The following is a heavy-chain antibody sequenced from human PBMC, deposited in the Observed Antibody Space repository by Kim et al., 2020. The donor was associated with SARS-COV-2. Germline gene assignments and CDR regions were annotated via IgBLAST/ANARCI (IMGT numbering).Heavy chain of an antibody. V-gene: IGHV3-23*01. J-gene: IGHJ4*02. CDR2: ITNNNGKT. D-gene: IGHD3-3*01. CDR3: AKDHPSFGWSTFES. CDR1: GFTVSRYA. Sequence: GGSLRLSCAASGFTVSRYAMSWVRQAPGKGLEWVSAITNNNGKTYYADSVKGRFTISRDESENTVYLQMNSLRVEDTALYYCAKDHPSFGWSTFESWRQG.